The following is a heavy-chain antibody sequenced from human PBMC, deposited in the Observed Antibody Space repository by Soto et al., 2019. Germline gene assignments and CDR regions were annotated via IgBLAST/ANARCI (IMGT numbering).Heavy chain of an antibody. V-gene: IGHV4-59*08. J-gene: IGHJ5*02. CDR1: GGSISSYY. Sequence: SETLSLTCTVSGGSISSYYWSWIRQPPGKGLEWIGYIYYSGSTNYNPSLKSRVTISVDTSKNQFSLKLSSVTAADTAVYYCARHGGYCSGGSCYSSPYNWFDPWGQGTLVTVSS. CDR3: ARHGGYCSGGSCYSSPYNWFDP. CDR2: IYYSGST. D-gene: IGHD2-15*01.